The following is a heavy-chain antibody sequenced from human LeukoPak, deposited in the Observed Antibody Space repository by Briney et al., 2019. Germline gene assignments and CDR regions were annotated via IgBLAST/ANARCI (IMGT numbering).Heavy chain of an antibody. J-gene: IGHJ3*02. CDR3: ARGYCGGDCSSVNYDSSGSGGSFDI. Sequence: SGPTLVNPTQTLTLTCTFSGFSLSTSGVGVGWIRQPPGKALEWLALIYWDYDRRYSPSLKSRVTITKDTSNNQVVLTMTNMDPVDTATYYCARGYCGGDCSSVNYDSSGSGGSFDIWGQGTMVTVSS. D-gene: IGHD2-21*02. V-gene: IGHV2-5*02. CDR1: GFSLSTSGVG. CDR2: IYWDYDR.